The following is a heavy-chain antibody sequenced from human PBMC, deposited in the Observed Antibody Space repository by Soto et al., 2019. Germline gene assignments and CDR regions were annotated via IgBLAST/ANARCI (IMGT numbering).Heavy chain of an antibody. CDR1: GFTFSSYG. CDR3: XXXXXXXRIVXVTAILDY. D-gene: IGHD2-21*02. CDR2: ISYDGSNK. V-gene: IGHV3-30*03. Sequence: QVQLVESGGGVVQPGRSLRLSCAASGFTFSSYGMHWVRQAPGKGLEWVAVISYDGSNKYYADSVKGRFTISRDNSKNTLXXXXXXXXXXXXXXXXXXXXXXXXRIVXVTAILDYWGQGXXVTVSS. J-gene: IGHJ4*02.